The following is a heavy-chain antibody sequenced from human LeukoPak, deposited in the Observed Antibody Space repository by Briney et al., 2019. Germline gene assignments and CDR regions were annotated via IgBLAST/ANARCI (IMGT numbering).Heavy chain of an antibody. CDR1: GGSISSGDHY. Sequence: PSETLSLTCTVSGGSISSGDHYWRWLRQPPGTGLEWIGYIYYSGSTYYNPSLKSRVTISVDTSKNQFSLKLSSVTAADTAVYYCASVRMRGYSGYGDYWGQGTLVTVSS. CDR3: ASVRMRGYSGYGDY. D-gene: IGHD5-12*01. CDR2: IYYSGST. V-gene: IGHV4-30-4*01. J-gene: IGHJ4*02.